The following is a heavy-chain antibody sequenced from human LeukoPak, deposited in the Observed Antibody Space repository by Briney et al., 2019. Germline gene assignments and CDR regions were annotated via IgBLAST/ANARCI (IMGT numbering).Heavy chain of an antibody. Sequence: GGSLRLSCAASGFTFSSYAMSWVRQAPGKGLEWVSAISGSGGSTYYADSVKGRFTISRDNSKNTLYLQMTSLRAEDTAVYYCAKSPYIVVINFDYWGQGTLVTVSS. CDR1: GFTFSSYA. CDR3: AKSPYIVVINFDY. CDR2: ISGSGGST. V-gene: IGHV3-23*01. D-gene: IGHD3-22*01. J-gene: IGHJ4*02.